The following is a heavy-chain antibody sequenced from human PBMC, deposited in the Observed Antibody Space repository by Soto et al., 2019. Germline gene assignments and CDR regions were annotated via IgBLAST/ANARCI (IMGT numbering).Heavy chain of an antibody. D-gene: IGHD6-13*01. Sequence: PSETLSLTCTVSGGSISSSSYYWGWIRQPPGRGLEWIGSIYYSGSTYYNPSLKSRVTISVDTSKNQFSLKLSSVTAADTAVYYVRRSSKIIMTAAPECDFWGQGILVSVS. V-gene: IGHV4-39*01. J-gene: IGHJ4*02. CDR2: IYYSGST. CDR1: GGSISSSSYY. CDR3: RRSSKIIMTAAPECDF.